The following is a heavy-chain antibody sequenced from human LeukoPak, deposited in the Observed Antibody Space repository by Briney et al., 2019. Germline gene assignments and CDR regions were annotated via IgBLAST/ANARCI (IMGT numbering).Heavy chain of an antibody. V-gene: IGHV4-59*01. CDR3: APGRSGGDWFDP. CDR2: IHDSGST. Sequence: SETLSLTCAVSGGSIGSYYWSWIRQPPGKGLEWIGYIHDSGSTKYNPSLKSRVTMSVDTSRNHLSLKLTSVTAADTAVYYCAPGRSGGDWFDPWGQGTLVTVSS. D-gene: IGHD3-10*01. CDR1: GGSIGSYY. J-gene: IGHJ5*02.